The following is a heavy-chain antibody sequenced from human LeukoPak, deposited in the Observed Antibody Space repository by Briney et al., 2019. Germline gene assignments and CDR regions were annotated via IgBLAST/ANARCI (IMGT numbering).Heavy chain of an antibody. J-gene: IGHJ6*02. D-gene: IGHD2-15*01. CDR3: ARHPESYCSGGSCCQFYGMNV. V-gene: IGHV5-51*01. Sequence: GESLKISCKGSGYSFTSYWIGWVRQMPGKGLEWMGIIYPGDSDTRYSPSFQGQVTISADKSISTAYLQWSSLMASDTAMYYCARHPESYCSGGSCCQFYGMNVWGQGTTVTVSS. CDR2: IYPGDSDT. CDR1: GYSFTSYW.